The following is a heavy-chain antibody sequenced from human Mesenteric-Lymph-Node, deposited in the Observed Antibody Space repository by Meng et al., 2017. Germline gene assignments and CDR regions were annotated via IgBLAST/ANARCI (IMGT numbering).Heavy chain of an antibody. D-gene: IGHD2-8*02. J-gene: IGHJ4*02. CDR3: AKDRKPDGLWSIDF. CDR2: INSDGSTT. V-gene: IGHV3-74*01. CDR1: GFTFSSYW. Sequence: GESLKISCAASGFTFSSYWMHWVRQGPGKGLVWVSRINSDGSTTIYEDSVKGRFTISRDNAKNTLYLQLNNLRVEDTAIYYCAKDRKPDGLWSIDFWGRGTLVTVSS.